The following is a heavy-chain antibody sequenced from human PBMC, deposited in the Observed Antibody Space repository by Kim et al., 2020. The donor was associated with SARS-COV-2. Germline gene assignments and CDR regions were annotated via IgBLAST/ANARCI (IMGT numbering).Heavy chain of an antibody. J-gene: IGHJ4*02. Sequence: GGSLRLSCAASGFTFSSYEMNWVRQAPGKGLEWVSYISSSGSTIYYADSVKGRFTISRDNAKNSLYLQMNSLRAEDTAVYYCARDRGIGRMTTVTTIVYWGQGTLVTVSS. V-gene: IGHV3-48*03. CDR3: ARDRGIGRMTTVTTIVY. CDR1: GFTFSSYE. D-gene: IGHD4-17*01. CDR2: ISSSGSTI.